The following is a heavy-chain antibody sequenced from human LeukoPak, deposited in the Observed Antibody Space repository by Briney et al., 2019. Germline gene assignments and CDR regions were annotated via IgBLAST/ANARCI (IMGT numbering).Heavy chain of an antibody. CDR2: FDPEDGET. CDR1: GYTLTELS. J-gene: IGHJ5*02. D-gene: IGHD2-2*01. Sequence: GASVKVSCKVSGYTLTELSMHWVRQAPGKGLEWMGGFDPEDGETIYAQKFQGRVTMTEDTSTDTAYMELSSLRSEDTAVYYCAPRGALPAASRYNWFDPWGQGTLVTVSS. V-gene: IGHV1-24*01. CDR3: APRGALPAASRYNWFDP.